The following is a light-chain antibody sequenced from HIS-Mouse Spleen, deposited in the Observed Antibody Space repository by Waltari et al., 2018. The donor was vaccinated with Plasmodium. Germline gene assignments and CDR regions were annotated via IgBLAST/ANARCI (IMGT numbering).Light chain of an antibody. CDR3: QQSYSTPGT. CDR1: QSISSY. J-gene: IGKJ4*01. CDR2: AAS. V-gene: IGKV1-39*01. Sequence: DIQMTQSPSSQSASVGDRVTITCRASQSISSYLNWYQQKPGKAPKLLIYAASSLQSGVPSRFSGSGSGTDFTLTISSLQPEDFATYYCQQSYSTPGTFGGGTKVEIK.